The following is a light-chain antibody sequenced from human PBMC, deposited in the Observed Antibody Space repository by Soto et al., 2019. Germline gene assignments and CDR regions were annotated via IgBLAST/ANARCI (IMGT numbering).Light chain of an antibody. Sequence: QSVLTQPASVSGSPGQSITISCTGTSSDVGSYNLVSWYQQHPDKAPQLIIYEGTQRPSGFSSRFSGSKSGNTASLKIFGLQAEDEADYYCCSYAGSSTLYVFGTG. CDR3: CSYAGSSTLYV. CDR2: EGT. CDR1: SSDVGSYNL. V-gene: IGLV2-23*01. J-gene: IGLJ1*01.